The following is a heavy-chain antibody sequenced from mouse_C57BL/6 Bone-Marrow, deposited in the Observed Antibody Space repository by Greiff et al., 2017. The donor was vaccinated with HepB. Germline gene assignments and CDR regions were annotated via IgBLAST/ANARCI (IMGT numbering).Heavy chain of an antibody. J-gene: IGHJ2*01. D-gene: IGHD1-1*01. Sequence: VQLQQSGAELVMPGASVKLSCKASGYTFTSYWMHWVKQRPGQGLEWIGEIDPSDSYTNYNQKFKGKSTLTVDKSSSTAYMQLSSLTSEDSAVYYCARNYGLYFDYWGQGTTLTVSS. V-gene: IGHV1-69*01. CDR1: GYTFTSYW. CDR3: ARNYGLYFDY. CDR2: IDPSDSYT.